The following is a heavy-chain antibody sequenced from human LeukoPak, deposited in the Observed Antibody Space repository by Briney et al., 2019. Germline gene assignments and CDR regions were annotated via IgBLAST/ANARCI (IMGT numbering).Heavy chain of an antibody. J-gene: IGHJ4*02. Sequence: SETLSLTCTVSGGSISSSSYYWGWIRQPPGKGLEWIGSIYYSGSTYYNPSLKSRVTISVDTSKNQFSLKLRSVTAADTAVFYCARQGYADFSPRPFDYWGQGTLVTVSS. V-gene: IGHV4-39*01. CDR2: IYYSGST. D-gene: IGHD4-17*01. CDR1: GGSISSSSYY. CDR3: ARQGYADFSPRPFDY.